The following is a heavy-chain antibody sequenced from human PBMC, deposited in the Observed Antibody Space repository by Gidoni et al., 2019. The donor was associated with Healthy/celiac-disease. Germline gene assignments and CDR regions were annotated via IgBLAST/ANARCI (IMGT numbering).Heavy chain of an antibody. J-gene: IGHJ4*02. CDR2: INHSGST. V-gene: IGHV4-34*01. CDR1: GGSFSGYY. D-gene: IGHD2-15*01. CDR3: ARGEGCSGGSCYSRSRRVYYFDY. Sequence: QVQLQQWGAGLLKPSATLSLTCAVYGGSFSGYYWSWIRQPPCKGLEWIGEINHSGSTNYNPSLKSRVTISVDTSKNQFSLKLSSVTAADTAVYYCARGEGCSGGSCYSRSRRVYYFDYWGQGTLVTVSS.